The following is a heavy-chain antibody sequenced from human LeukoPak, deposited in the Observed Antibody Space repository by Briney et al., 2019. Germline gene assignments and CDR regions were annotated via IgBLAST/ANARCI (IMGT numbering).Heavy chain of an antibody. CDR1: GYTFTSHD. CDR2: MNPNSGKT. CDR3: VRWGAECLYY. Sequence: GASVKVSCKASGYTFTSHDINWVRQTTGQGLEWMGYMNPNSGKTAYAQKFQGRVTMTRYTSISTAYMELSSLGSEDTAVYYCVRWGAECLYYWGQETLVTVSS. V-gene: IGHV1-8*01. J-gene: IGHJ4*02. D-gene: IGHD1-26*01.